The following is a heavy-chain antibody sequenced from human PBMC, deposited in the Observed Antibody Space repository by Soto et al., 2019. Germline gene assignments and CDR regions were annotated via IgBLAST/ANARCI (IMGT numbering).Heavy chain of an antibody. CDR2: IYYNGFT. CDR3: ARPYDFWSGPGHFDP. Sequence: XATLSLTCTISGDSISSNSFYWGWIRQTPGKGLEWIGSIYYNGFTYYNPSLKSRLTISVDTSKNQFSLKLSSVTAADTTVYYCARPYDFWSGPGHFDPCGQGILVTVSS. V-gene: IGHV4-39*01. J-gene: IGHJ5*02. CDR1: GDSISSNSFY. D-gene: IGHD3-3*01.